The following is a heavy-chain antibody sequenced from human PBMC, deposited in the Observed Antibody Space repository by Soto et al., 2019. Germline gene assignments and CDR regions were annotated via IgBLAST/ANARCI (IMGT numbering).Heavy chain of an antibody. V-gene: IGHV3-9*01. CDR2: INWKSDI. J-gene: IGHJ4*02. D-gene: IGHD3-16*01. CDR3: AISQDRGGRTTFIY. CDR1: GFTFDDNA. Sequence: PVGSLRLSCAVSGFTFDDNAMHWVRQAPEKGLEWVSGINWKSDIGYADSVKGRFTISRDNAENSLYLQMNSLRAEDTALYYCAISQDRGGRTTFIYWGQGTLVTVSS.